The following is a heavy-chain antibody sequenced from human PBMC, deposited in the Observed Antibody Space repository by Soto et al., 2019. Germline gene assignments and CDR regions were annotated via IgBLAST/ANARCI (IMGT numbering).Heavy chain of an antibody. J-gene: IGHJ4*02. CDR3: ARDQKDIVVVPAAKGSFYYFDY. V-gene: IGHV1-18*01. CDR2: ISAYNGNT. Sequence: ASVKVSCKASGYTFTSYGISWVRQAPGQGLEWMGWISAYNGNTNYAQKLQGRVTMTTDTSTSTAYMDLRSLRSDDTAVYYCARDQKDIVVVPAAKGSFYYFDYWGQGTLVTVSS. CDR1: GYTFTSYG. D-gene: IGHD2-2*01.